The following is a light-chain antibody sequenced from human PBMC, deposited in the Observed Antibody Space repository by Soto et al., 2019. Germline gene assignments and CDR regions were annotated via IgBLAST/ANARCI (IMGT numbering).Light chain of an antibody. CDR1: QSISSRY. V-gene: IGKV3-20*01. J-gene: IGKJ2*01. CDR3: QLYGTSPSV. Sequence: EIVLTQSPGTLSLSPGERATLSCRASQSISSRYLAWYQQKPGQAPRLVIYGASSRATGIPDRFTGGGSGADFTLTIRRLEPEDFATYYCQLYGTSPSVFGQGTKLDIK. CDR2: GAS.